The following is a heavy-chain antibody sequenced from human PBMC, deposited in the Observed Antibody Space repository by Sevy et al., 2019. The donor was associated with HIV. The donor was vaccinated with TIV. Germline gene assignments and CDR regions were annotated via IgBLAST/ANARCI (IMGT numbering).Heavy chain of an antibody. CDR2: LKSDVYGGTV. CDR1: GFTFGDYC. V-gene: IGHV3-49*04. D-gene: IGHD6-13*01. Sequence: GGSLRLSCTASGFTFGDYCMSWVRQAPGKGLEWVAFLKSDVYGGTVDHAASVRGRFVISRDDSKTMDYLQMNDLKTEDTGVYYCTRWKAAQSIFDYWGQGALVTVSS. CDR3: TRWKAAQSIFDY. J-gene: IGHJ4*02.